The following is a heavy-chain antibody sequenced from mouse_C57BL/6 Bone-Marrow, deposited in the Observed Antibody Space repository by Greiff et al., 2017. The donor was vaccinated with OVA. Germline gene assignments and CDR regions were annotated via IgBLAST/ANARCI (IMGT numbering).Heavy chain of an antibody. V-gene: IGHV14-4*01. Sequence: VQLQQSGAELVRPGASVKLSCTASGFNIKDDYMHWVKQRPEQGLEWIGWIDPENGDTEYTSKFQGKATITADTSSNTAYQQLSSLTSEDTAVYYCTTSVYYYGSRDWYFDVWGTGTTVTVSA. J-gene: IGHJ1*03. CDR3: TTSVYYYGSRDWYFDV. CDR1: GFNIKDDY. CDR2: IDPENGDT. D-gene: IGHD1-1*01.